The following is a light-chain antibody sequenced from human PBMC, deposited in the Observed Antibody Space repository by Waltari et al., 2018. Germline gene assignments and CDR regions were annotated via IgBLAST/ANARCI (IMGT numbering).Light chain of an antibody. Sequence: EIVLTQSPATLSLSPGERATLSCRASQSVSSYLAWYQQKPGQAPRLLIYDASNRATGITARFSGSGSGTDCTLTISSLEPEDFAVYYCQQRSNWPPRWTFGQGTKVEIK. J-gene: IGKJ1*01. CDR1: QSVSSY. CDR2: DAS. V-gene: IGKV3-11*01. CDR3: QQRSNWPPRWT.